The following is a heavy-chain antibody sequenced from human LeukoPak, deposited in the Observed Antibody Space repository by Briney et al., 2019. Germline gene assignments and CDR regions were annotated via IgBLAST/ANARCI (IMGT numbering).Heavy chain of an antibody. CDR2: ISDSGGST. V-gene: IGHV3-23*01. J-gene: IGHJ4*02. CDR3: ARDMRGPIDY. CDR1: GFTFSSYA. D-gene: IGHD3-10*01. Sequence: PGGSLRLSCAASGFTFSSYAMNWVRQAPGKGLEWVSAISDSGGSTYYADSVKGRFTISRDNSKNTLYLQMNSLRAEDTAVYYCARDMRGPIDYWGQGTLVTVSS.